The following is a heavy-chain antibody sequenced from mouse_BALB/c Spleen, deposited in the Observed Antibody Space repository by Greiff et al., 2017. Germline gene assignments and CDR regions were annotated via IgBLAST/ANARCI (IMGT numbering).Heavy chain of an antibody. Sequence: EVKLVESGGGLVQPGGSLRLSCATSGFTFTDYYMSWVRQPPGKALEWMGFIRNKANGYTTEYSASVKGRFTISRDNTQSILYLQMNTLRAEDSATYYCARVGLGRYFDYWGQGTTLTVSS. CDR3: ARVGLGRYFDY. CDR2: IRNKANGYTT. V-gene: IGHV7-3*02. CDR1: GFTFTDYY. J-gene: IGHJ2*01. D-gene: IGHD4-1*01.